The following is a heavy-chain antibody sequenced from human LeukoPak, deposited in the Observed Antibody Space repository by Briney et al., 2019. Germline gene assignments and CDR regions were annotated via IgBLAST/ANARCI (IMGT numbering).Heavy chain of an antibody. V-gene: IGHV3-30*18. CDR2: ISHRENNQ. Sequence: GGSLKLSCAASGFTFSKYAIHWVCQAPGKGLEWVALISHRENNQNYADSVKGRFTTSRDTSKSMVYLQLNNLRTEDTAVYYCAKERTPYDYGAEFECWGQGTLVTVSS. D-gene: IGHD3-16*01. CDR3: AKERTPYDYGAEFEC. CDR1: GFTFSKYA. J-gene: IGHJ4*02.